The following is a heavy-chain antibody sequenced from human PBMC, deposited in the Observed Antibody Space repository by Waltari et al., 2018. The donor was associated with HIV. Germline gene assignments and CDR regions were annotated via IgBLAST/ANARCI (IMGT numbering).Heavy chain of an antibody. Sequence: QVQLQESGPGLVKPSQTLSLTCTVSGGSVSSSDYYWNWLRQPPGKGLEWIGYIYYNENTYYNPSLKSRLTISLDRSKSQFSLKLSSVTAADTAVYYCARSRHDYYDSSGYYRGAFDIWGQGTMVPVSS. V-gene: IGHV4-30-4*08. J-gene: IGHJ3*02. D-gene: IGHD3-22*01. CDR3: ARSRHDYYDSSGYYRGAFDI. CDR2: IYYNENT. CDR1: GGSVSSSDYY.